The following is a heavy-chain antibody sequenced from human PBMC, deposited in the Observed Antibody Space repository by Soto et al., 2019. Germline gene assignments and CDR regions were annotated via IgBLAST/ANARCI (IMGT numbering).Heavy chain of an antibody. Sequence: ASVKVSCKASGYTFTGYYIHWVRQAPGQGLEWMGWINPNSGGTNYAQKFQGWVTMTRDTSISTAYMELSRLRSDDTAVYYCASSGVVVTRNDAFDIWGQGTMVTVSS. CDR2: INPNSGGT. J-gene: IGHJ3*02. CDR1: GYTFTGYY. V-gene: IGHV1-2*04. D-gene: IGHD2-21*02. CDR3: ASSGVVVTRNDAFDI.